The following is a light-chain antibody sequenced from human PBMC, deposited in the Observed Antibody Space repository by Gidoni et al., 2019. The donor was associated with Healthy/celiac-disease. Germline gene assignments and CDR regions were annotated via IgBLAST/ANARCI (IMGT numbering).Light chain of an antibody. V-gene: IGLV3-19*01. CDR1: SLRNYY. CDR2: EKN. CDR3: NSRVTNADALV. J-gene: IGLJ2*01. Sequence: SSELTQDPAVSVALGQTVRITCQGASLRNYYTTWYQQKPGQAPVLVLYEKNRRPSGIPDRCSGSSSGNTASLTITGIRAEDEDVYYCNSRVTNADALVFGGGTRLTVL.